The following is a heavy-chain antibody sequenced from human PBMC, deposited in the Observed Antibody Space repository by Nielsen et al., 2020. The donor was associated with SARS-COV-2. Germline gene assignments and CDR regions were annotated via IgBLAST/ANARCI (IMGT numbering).Heavy chain of an antibody. CDR2: INHSGST. V-gene: IGHV4-34*01. CDR1: GGSFSGYY. Sequence: GSLRLSCAVYGGSFSGYYWSWIRQPPGKGLEWIGEINHSGSTNYNPSLKSRVTISVDTSKNQFSLKLSSVTAADTAVYYCARDDSSGWHWGQGTLVTVSS. D-gene: IGHD6-19*01. J-gene: IGHJ4*02. CDR3: ARDDSSGWH.